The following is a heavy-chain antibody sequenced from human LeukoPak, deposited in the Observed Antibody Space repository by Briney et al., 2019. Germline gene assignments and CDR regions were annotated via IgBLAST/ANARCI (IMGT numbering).Heavy chain of an antibody. CDR1: GFTFSSYS. Sequence: GGSLRLSCAASGFTFSSYSMYWVRQAPGKGLEWVSSISSSSSYIYYADSVKGRFTISRDNAKNSLYLQMNSLRAEDTAVYYCARDLRYYDSSGYYLWGQGTLVTVSS. CDR2: ISSSSSYI. J-gene: IGHJ5*02. CDR3: ARDLRYYDSSGYYL. D-gene: IGHD3-22*01. V-gene: IGHV3-21*01.